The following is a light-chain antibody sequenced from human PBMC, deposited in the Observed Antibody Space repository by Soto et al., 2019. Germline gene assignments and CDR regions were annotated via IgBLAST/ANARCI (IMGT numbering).Light chain of an antibody. Sequence: EIVLTQSPVTLSLSPGERATLSCRASQSISSSYLAWYQQKPGQAPRLLIYGASTRATGIPARFSGSGSGTEFILTISSLQSEDFAVYYCHEYNTWPWTFGQGTKVDIK. CDR1: QSISSSY. V-gene: IGKV3-15*01. J-gene: IGKJ1*01. CDR3: HEYNTWPWT. CDR2: GAS.